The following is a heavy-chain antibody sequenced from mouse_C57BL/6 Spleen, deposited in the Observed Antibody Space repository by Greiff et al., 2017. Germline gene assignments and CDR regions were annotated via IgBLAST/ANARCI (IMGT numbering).Heavy chain of an antibody. Sequence: QVQLKQPGAELVKPGASVKMSCKASGYTFTSYWITWVKQRPGQGLEWIGDIYPGSGSTNYNEKFKSKATLTVDTSSSPAYMQLSSLTSEDSAVYYCARGNWDEGYAMDYWGQGTSVTVSS. J-gene: IGHJ4*01. CDR1: GYTFTSYW. V-gene: IGHV1-55*01. CDR2: IYPGSGST. D-gene: IGHD4-1*01. CDR3: ARGNWDEGYAMDY.